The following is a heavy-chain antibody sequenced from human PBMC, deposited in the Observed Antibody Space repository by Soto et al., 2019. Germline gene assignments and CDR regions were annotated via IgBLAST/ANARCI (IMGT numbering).Heavy chain of an antibody. V-gene: IGHV4-39*01. CDR1: GGSIRGSIYY. J-gene: IGHJ4*02. CDR3: ARQHYRSIAAAV. Sequence: SETLSLTCTVSGGSIRGSIYYWGLIRQPPGKGLECFVKIYDSGNTYYNPSLKSRVTISVDTSENQFSLRLESVTAADTAVYYCARQHYRSIAAAVWGRGTLVTVSS. D-gene: IGHD6-13*01. CDR2: IYDSGNT.